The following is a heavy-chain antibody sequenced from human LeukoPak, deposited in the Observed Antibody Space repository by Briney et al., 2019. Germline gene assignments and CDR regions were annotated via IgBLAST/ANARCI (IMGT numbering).Heavy chain of an antibody. CDR2: INHSGST. J-gene: IGHJ6*03. CDR3: ARHRTVFYHYYMDV. CDR1: GGSFSGYY. Sequence: SETLSLTCAVYGGSFSGYYWSWIRQPPGKGLEWIGEINHSGSTNYNPSLKSRVTISVDTSKNQFSLKLSSVTAADTAVYYCARHRTVFYHYYMDVWGKGTTVTVSS. V-gene: IGHV4-34*01. D-gene: IGHD4-11*01.